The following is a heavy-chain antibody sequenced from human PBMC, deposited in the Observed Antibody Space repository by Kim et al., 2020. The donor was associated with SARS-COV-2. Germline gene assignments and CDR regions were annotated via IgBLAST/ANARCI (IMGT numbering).Heavy chain of an antibody. J-gene: IGHJ5*02. CDR3: ASHGGASVWNHFDP. V-gene: IGHV3-66*01. D-gene: IGHD1-1*01. Sequence: DSVKGRFTVSRDKSKNMLYLQMNSLRAEDTAVYYCASHGGASVWNHFDPWGQGTLVTVSS.